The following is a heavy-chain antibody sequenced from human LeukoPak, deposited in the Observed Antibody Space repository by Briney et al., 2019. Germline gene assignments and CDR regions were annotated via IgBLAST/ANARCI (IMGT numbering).Heavy chain of an antibody. J-gene: IGHJ6*03. CDR1: GFTFSNFW. Sequence: GGSLRLSCTASGFTFSNFWINWVRQAPGEGLEWVANIKEDGSKENYVDSVKGRFTISRDNAKNSLYLQMNSLRAEDTAVYYCWTRGFMDVWGKGTTVTVSS. CDR2: IKEDGSKE. V-gene: IGHV3-7*01. D-gene: IGHD3/OR15-3a*01. CDR3: WTRGFMDV.